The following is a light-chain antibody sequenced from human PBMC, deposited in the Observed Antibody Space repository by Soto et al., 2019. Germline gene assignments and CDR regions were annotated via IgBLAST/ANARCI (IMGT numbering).Light chain of an antibody. CDR2: EDR. CDR1: SSDVGRYNR. V-gene: IGLV2-18*01. Sequence: ALTQPPSVSGSPGQSVTISCTGTSSDVGRYNRVSWYQQPPGTAPKLLIYEDRNRPSGVPDRFSGSRSANTASLTISGLQAEDEADYYCSLFTTNSTFVFGAGTKATVL. J-gene: IGLJ1*01. CDR3: SLFTTNSTFV.